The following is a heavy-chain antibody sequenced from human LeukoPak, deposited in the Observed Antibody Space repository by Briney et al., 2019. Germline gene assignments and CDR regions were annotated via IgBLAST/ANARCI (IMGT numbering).Heavy chain of an antibody. CDR1: GGSISSYY. Sequence: SETLSLTCTVSGGSISSYYWSWIRRPPGKGLEWIGYIYYSGSTNYNPSLKSRLTISVDTSKNRFSLKLSSVTAADTAVYYCARHGGYVPYFDYWGQGTLVTVSS. CDR3: ARHGGYVPYFDY. J-gene: IGHJ4*02. V-gene: IGHV4-59*08. CDR2: IYYSGST. D-gene: IGHD5-12*01.